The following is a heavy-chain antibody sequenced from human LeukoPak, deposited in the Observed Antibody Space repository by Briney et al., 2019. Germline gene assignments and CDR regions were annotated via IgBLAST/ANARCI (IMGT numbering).Heavy chain of an antibody. CDR3: AKVTTLGLFDY. CDR1: GFTFSSYA. V-gene: IGHV3-23*01. D-gene: IGHD7-27*01. Sequence: PGASLRLPCAASGFTFSSYAMNWVRQAPGKGLEWVSAISGSGGSTYYADSVKGRFTISRDNSKNTLYLQMDSLRAEDTAVYSCAKVTTLGLFDYWGQGTLVTVSS. CDR2: ISGSGGST. J-gene: IGHJ4*02.